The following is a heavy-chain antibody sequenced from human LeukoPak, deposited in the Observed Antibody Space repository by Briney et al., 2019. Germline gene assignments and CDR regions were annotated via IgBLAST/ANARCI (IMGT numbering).Heavy chain of an antibody. J-gene: IGHJ2*01. Sequence: PGRSLRLSCAASGFTFSSYAMHWVCQAPGKGLERVAVISYDGSNKYYADSVKGRFTISRDNSKNTLYLQMNSLRAEDTAVYYCAAARYGWYFDLWGRGTLVTVSS. CDR3: AAARYGWYFDL. CDR2: ISYDGSNK. CDR1: GFTFSSYA. V-gene: IGHV3-30-3*01. D-gene: IGHD1-1*01.